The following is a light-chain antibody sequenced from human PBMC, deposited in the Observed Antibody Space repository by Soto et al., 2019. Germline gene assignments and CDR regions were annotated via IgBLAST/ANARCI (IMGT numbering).Light chain of an antibody. CDR3: QQDGTSPYT. CDR2: GAS. V-gene: IGKV3-20*01. Sequence: EIVLTQSPGTLSLSPGERATLSCRASQSVRNSYLAWYQQKPGQAPRLLIYGASGRATGTPDRFSGSGSGTDVTLTISRLEPEDFAVYYCQQDGTSPYTFGQGTKLEI. J-gene: IGKJ2*01. CDR1: QSVRNSY.